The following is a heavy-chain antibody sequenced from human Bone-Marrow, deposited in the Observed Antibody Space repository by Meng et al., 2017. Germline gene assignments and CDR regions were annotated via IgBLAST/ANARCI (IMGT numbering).Heavy chain of an antibody. J-gene: IGHJ4*02. CDR1: GFSLSAGGVG. CDR2: IYWDDDK. V-gene: IGHV2-5*02. D-gene: IGHD3-22*01. Sequence: TLKEFGPVLVKPKQTLTLSCACSGFSLSAGGVGWRWIRQPPGKALEWLALIYWDDDKRYSPSLKSRLTITKDTSKNQVVLTMTNMDPVDTATYYCAHTGGSSGYYWKYFDYWGQGTLVTVSS. CDR3: AHTGGSSGYYWKYFDY.